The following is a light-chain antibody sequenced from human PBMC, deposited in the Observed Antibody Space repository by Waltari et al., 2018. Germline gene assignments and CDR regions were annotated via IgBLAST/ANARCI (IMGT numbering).Light chain of an antibody. V-gene: IGKV1-5*03. CDR2: RES. CDR1: HRISTW. Sequence: DIQMSQSPSTLSASVGDRVTIPCRASHRISTWLAWYQQKPGKPPKLLISRESTLESGGPSRFAGSGSGTEFTLTISSLQPDDFGTYYCQLYNSYVMYTFGQGTKLDIK. J-gene: IGKJ2*01. CDR3: QLYNSYVMYT.